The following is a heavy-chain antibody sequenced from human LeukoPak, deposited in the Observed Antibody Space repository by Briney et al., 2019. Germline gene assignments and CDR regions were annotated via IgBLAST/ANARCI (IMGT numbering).Heavy chain of an antibody. J-gene: IGHJ4*02. CDR2: IRYDGSNK. D-gene: IGHD1-26*01. V-gene: IGHV3-30*02. CDR3: AKEGEVGASWEGHNFDY. CDR1: GFTFSSYG. Sequence: GGSLRLSCAASGFTFSSYGMHWVRQAPGKGLEWVAFIRYDGSNKYYADSVKGRFTISRDNSKNTLYLQMNRLRAEDTAVYYCAKEGEVGASWEGHNFDYWGQGTLVTVSS.